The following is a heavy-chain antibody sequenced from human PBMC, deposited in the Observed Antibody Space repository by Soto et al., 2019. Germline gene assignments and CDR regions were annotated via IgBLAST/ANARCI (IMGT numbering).Heavy chain of an antibody. CDR2: ISSSTSYV. D-gene: IGHD2-2*01. Sequence: EVQLVESWGGLVKPGGSLRLSCAASGFTFSRYGMNWLRQAPGKGLAWVASISSSTSYVYYADSVKGRFSTSRDNAKNILYLEMYGLRTEDTAVYYCARDPSEGRVGNWFESWGQGTLVTVSS. CDR1: GFTFSRYG. CDR3: ARDPSEGRVGNWFES. J-gene: IGHJ5*01. V-gene: IGHV3-21*02.